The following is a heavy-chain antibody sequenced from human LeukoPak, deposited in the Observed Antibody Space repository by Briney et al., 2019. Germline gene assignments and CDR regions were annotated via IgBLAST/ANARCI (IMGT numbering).Heavy chain of an antibody. CDR1: GGSISSYY. CDR3: ARVGGDKAAYYFDY. V-gene: IGHV4-59*12. D-gene: IGHD2-21*01. J-gene: IGHJ4*02. Sequence: PSETLSLTCTVSGGSISSYYWSWIRQPPGKGLEWIGYIYYSGSTNYNPSLKSRVTMSVDTSKNQFSLKPSSVTAADTAVYYCARVGGDKAAYYFDYWGQGTLVTVSS. CDR2: IYYSGST.